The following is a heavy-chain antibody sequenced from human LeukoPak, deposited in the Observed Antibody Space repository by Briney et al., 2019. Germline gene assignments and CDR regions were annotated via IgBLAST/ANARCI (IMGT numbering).Heavy chain of an antibody. Sequence: GGSLRLSCAASGFTFSSYSMNWVRPAPGEGLEWVSSISSSSSYIYYAHSVKGRFTLSRNNVKNSLYLQMNSLRAEDTAVYYCARGAEGIAATDANFDYWGGGTLVTVSS. CDR3: ARGAEGIAATDANFDY. V-gene: IGHV3-21*01. CDR1: GFTFSSYS. CDR2: ISSSSSYI. J-gene: IGHJ4*02. D-gene: IGHD6-13*01.